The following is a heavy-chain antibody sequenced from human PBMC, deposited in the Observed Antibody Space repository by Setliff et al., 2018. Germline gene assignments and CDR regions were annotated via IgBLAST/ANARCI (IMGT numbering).Heavy chain of an antibody. J-gene: IGHJ4*02. Sequence: SETLSLTCTVSRGSINSHYWSWIRQPAGKGLEWIGRIFGSGSTNYNPSLKSRVTMSIDTSKKQFFLKVRSVTAADTAVYYCARDRGSNNSPEDFDYWGLGTLVTVS. V-gene: IGHV4-4*07. CDR1: RGSINSHY. CDR3: ARDRGSNNSPEDFDY. D-gene: IGHD1-1*01. CDR2: IFGSGST.